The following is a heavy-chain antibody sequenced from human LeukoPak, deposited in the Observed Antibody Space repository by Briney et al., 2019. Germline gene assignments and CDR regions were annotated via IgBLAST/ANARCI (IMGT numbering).Heavy chain of an antibody. Sequence: RPSETLSLTCTVSGGSISHDYWSWIRQSPGKRLEWIGYIHYSGATNYSPSLKSRVTISVDTSKNQFSLKLSSVTAADTALYYCATLRGASTAVFDSWGQGALVTVSS. D-gene: IGHD2-21*02. J-gene: IGHJ4*02. CDR2: IHYSGAT. CDR3: ATLRGASTAVFDS. CDR1: GGSISHDY. V-gene: IGHV4-59*08.